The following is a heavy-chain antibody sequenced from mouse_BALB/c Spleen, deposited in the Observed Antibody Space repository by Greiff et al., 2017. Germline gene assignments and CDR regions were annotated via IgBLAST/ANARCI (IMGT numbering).Heavy chain of an antibody. CDR3: ARVERSYGNYYAMDY. D-gene: IGHD1-1*02. CDR1: GFSLTSYG. CDR2: IWAGGST. V-gene: IGHV2-9*02. Sequence: VQGVESGPGLVAPSQSLSITCTVSGFSLTSYGVHWVRQPPGKGLEWLGVIWAGGSTNYNSALMSRLSISKDNSKSQVFLKMNSLQTDDTAMYYCARVERSYGNYYAMDYWGQGTSVTVSS. J-gene: IGHJ4*01.